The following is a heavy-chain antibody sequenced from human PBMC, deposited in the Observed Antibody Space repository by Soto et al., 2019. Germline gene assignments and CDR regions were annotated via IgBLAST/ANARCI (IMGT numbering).Heavy chain of an antibody. CDR3: ASSSLYGMDV. Sequence: SETLSLTCSVSGYSINRGYYWGWIRQAPGKGLEWIGSIYHRGATYYTPSFKTRATISLDTSKNQFTLRLTSVTAADTAVYYCASSSLYGMDVWGQGTTVTVSS. V-gene: IGHV4-38-2*02. CDR1: GYSINRGYY. CDR2: IYHRGAT. J-gene: IGHJ6*02.